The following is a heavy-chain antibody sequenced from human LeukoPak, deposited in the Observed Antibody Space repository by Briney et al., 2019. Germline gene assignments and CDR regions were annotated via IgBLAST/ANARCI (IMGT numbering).Heavy chain of an antibody. J-gene: IGHJ6*03. V-gene: IGHV3-7*01. CDR2: IRQDGSEK. Sequence: GGSLRLSCAASGFTFSNFWMSWVRQAPGKGLEWVANIRQDGSEKYYVDSVRGRFTISRDNAKNSLYLQMHSLRVADTALYYCARDKRDYYYYMDVWGKGTTVTVSS. CDR1: GFTFSNFW. CDR3: ARDKRDYYYYMDV.